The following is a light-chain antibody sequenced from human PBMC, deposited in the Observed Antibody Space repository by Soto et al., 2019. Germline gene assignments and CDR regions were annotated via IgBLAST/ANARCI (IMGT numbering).Light chain of an antibody. CDR3: QQRHNWIT. CDR2: AAS. Sequence: EIVVTQSPGTLSLSPGERATLSCRASQSVSSYYLAWYQQKPGQAPRLLIYAASSRATGIPDRFSGGGSGTDFTLTISSLEPEDFAVYYCQQRHNWITFGQGTRLEIK. CDR1: QSVSSYY. J-gene: IGKJ5*01. V-gene: IGKV3D-20*02.